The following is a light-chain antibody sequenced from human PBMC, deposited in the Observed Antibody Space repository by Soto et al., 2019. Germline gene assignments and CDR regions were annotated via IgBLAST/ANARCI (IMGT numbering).Light chain of an antibody. J-gene: IGLJ1*01. CDR2: EDY. CDR3: QAWDINTAV. Sequence: SYELTQPPSVSVSPGQTASINCSGDKLGDKFACWYRQKPGQSPVLVIYEDYKRPSGIPERFSGSNSGNTATLTISETQAMDEADYYCQAWDINTAVFGTGTKLTVL. CDR1: KLGDKF. V-gene: IGLV3-1*01.